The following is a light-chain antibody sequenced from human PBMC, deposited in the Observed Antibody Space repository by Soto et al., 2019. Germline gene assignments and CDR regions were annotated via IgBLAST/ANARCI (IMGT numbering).Light chain of an antibody. J-gene: IGLJ2*01. V-gene: IGLV4-69*01. CDR2: LNSDGSH. CDR1: SGHSTYA. CDR3: QTWGTAIHDVV. Sequence: QSVLTQSPSASASLGASVTLTSTLSSGHSTYAIAWHQQQPEKGPRYLMKLNSDGSHSKGDGIPDRFSGSSSGAERHLTISSLQSEDEADYYCQTWGTAIHDVVFGGGTKLTVL.